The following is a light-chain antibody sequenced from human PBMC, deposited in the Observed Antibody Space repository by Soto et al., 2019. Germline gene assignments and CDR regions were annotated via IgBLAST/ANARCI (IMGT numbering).Light chain of an antibody. J-gene: IGKJ4*01. Sequence: DINITQSPSSLSAAVGDRVTITCRTSQTILSYLNWFQQKSGEAPRLLIYAASNLRSGVSSRFSGSTSGTEFTLTISDLRPEDVATYFCQQTFLSPLTFGGGTRVDI. V-gene: IGKV1-39*01. CDR3: QQTFLSPLT. CDR2: AAS. CDR1: QTILSY.